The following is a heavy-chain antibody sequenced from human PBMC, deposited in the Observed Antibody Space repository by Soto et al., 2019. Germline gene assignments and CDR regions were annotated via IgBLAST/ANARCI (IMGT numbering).Heavy chain of an antibody. CDR1: GAALNSRNYF. CDR2: IYVTRAV. D-gene: IGHD2-21*01. V-gene: IGHV4-31*01. Sequence: TLSRTCSVSGAALNSRNYFWSWIRQVPGKGLGWIGHIYVTRAVESNPSLTAPITISEVPSERSVSLTLRLLPHADTAVYYCARLRIATHHYRWSDPWGQGTLVPVS. CDR3: ARLRIATHHYRWSDP. J-gene: IGHJ5*02.